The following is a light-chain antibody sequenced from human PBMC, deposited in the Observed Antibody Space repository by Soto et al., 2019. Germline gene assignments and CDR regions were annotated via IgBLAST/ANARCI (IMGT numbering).Light chain of an antibody. CDR2: EVS. CDR1: SSDVGGYKY. CDR3: SSYTSSNTLVV. J-gene: IGLJ2*01. V-gene: IGLV2-14*01. Sequence: SALTQPASVSGSPGQSITISCTGTSSDVGGYKYVSWYQQHPGKAPKLMIYEVSNRPSGVSNRFSGSKSGNTASLTISGLQAEDEADYYCSSYTSSNTLVVFGGGTKVTVL.